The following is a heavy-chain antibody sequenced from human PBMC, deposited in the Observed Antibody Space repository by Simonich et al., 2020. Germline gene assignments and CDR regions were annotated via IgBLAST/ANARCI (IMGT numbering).Heavy chain of an antibody. D-gene: IGHD7-27*01. J-gene: IGHJ6*03. CDR2: NNPNRGGT. CDR3: ARGALTGDYYYMDV. Sequence: QVQLVQSGAEVKKPGASVKVSCKASGYTFTGYYMHGVRQAPGQGLEWMGWNNPNRGGTNYAQKFQGRVTMTRDTSISTAYMELSRLRSDDTAVYYCARGALTGDYYYMDVWGKGTTVTVSS. CDR1: GYTFTGYY. V-gene: IGHV1-2*02.